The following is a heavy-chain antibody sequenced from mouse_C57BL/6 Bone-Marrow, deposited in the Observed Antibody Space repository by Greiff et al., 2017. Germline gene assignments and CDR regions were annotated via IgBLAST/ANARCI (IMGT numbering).Heavy chain of an antibody. CDR3: AREGLRREFAY. CDR2: INPGSGGT. J-gene: IGHJ3*01. D-gene: IGHD2-4*01. Sequence: QVHVKQSGAELVRPGTSVKVSCKASGYAFTNYLIEWVKQRPGQGLEWIGVINPGSGGTNYNEKFKGKATLTADKSSSTAYMQLSSLTSEDSAVYFCAREGLRREFAYWGQGTLVTVSA. V-gene: IGHV1-54*01. CDR1: GYAFTNYL.